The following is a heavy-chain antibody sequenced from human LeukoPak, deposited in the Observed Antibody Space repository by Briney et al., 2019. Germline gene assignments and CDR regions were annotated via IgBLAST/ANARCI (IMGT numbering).Heavy chain of an antibody. D-gene: IGHD2-15*01. J-gene: IGHJ5*02. CDR3: ARDLLNCSGGSCYSNWFDP. CDR2: ISSSSSYT. CDR1: GFTFRDYY. V-gene: IGHV3-11*05. Sequence: GGSLRLSCAASGFTFRDYYMSWVRQAPGKGLEWVSYISSSSSYTNYPDSVKGRFTISKDNAKNSLYLQMNSLRAEDTAVYYCARDLLNCSGGSCYSNWFDPWGQGTLVTVSS.